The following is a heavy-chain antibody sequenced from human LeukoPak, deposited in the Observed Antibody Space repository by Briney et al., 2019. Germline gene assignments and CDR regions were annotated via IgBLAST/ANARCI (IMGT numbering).Heavy chain of an antibody. V-gene: IGHV3-53*01. CDR1: GFTVSSNY. D-gene: IGHD1-26*01. J-gene: IGHJ3*02. CDR2: IYSGGST. CDR3: ARGPGGSYSDALDI. Sequence: GGSLRLSCAASGFTVSSNYMSWVRQAPGKGLEWVSVIYSGGSTYYADSVKGRFTISRDNSKNTLYLQMNSLRAEDTAVYYCARGPGGSYSDALDIWGQGTMVTVSS.